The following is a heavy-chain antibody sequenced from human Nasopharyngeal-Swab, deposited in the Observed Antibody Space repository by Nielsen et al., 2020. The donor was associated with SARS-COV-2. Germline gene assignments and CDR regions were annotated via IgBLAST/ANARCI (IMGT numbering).Heavy chain of an antibody. CDR2: ISSNGGST. V-gene: IGHV3-64D*06. D-gene: IGHD6-6*01. CDR3: VKDPLTYSSWAYYFDY. Sequence: GESLKISCSASGFTFSSYAMHWVRQAPGKGLEYVSAISSNGGSTYYADSVKGRFTISRDNSKNTLYLQMSSLRAEDTAVYYCVKDPLTYSSWAYYFDYWGQGTLVTDSS. CDR1: GFTFSSYA. J-gene: IGHJ4*02.